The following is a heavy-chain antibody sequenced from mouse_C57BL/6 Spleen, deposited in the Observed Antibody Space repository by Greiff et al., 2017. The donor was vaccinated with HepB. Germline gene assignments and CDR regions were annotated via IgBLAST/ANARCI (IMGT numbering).Heavy chain of an antibody. V-gene: IGHV1-4*01. D-gene: IGHD2-3*01. J-gene: IGHJ2*01. CDR1: GYTFTSYT. Sequence: QVQLQQSGAELARPGASVKMSCKASGYTFTSYTMHWVKQRPGQGLEWIGYINPSSGYTKYNQKFKDKATLTADKSSSTAYMQLSSLTSEDSAVYYCARWAYDGDGYWGQGTTLTVSS. CDR2: INPSSGYT. CDR3: ARWAYDGDGY.